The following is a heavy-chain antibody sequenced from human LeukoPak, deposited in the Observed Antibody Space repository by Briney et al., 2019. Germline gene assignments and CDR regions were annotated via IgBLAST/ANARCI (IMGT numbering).Heavy chain of an antibody. D-gene: IGHD2-15*01. CDR3: ARGRVALDY. Sequence: ASVKVSCKASGYTFIGYYIHWVRQAPGQGLVWMGWINPNSGDTNYAPQFQGRVTMTRDTSLNTAYMELSSLRSDDTAVYFCARGRVALDYWGQGTLVTVSS. J-gene: IGHJ4*02. CDR1: GYTFIGYY. CDR2: INPNSGDT. V-gene: IGHV1-2*02.